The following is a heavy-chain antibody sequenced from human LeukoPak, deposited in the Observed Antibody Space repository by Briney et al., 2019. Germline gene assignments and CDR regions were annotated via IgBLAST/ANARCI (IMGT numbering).Heavy chain of an antibody. V-gene: IGHV4-34*01. J-gene: IGHJ4*02. CDR2: INQSGRT. Sequence: PSETLSLTCTVPGGSLSNYYWSWIGQSPGKGLEGLGQINQSGRTNYNPSLKSRVTLSVDTSKNQFSLKLTSVTAADTAVYFCARDSSGDYVFTYWGQGTLVTVSS. CDR1: GGSLSNYY. D-gene: IGHD4-17*01. CDR3: ARDSSGDYVFTY.